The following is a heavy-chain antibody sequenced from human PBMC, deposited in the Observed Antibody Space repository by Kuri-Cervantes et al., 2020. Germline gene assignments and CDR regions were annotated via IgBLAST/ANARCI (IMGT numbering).Heavy chain of an antibody. CDR1: GFTFSSYA. D-gene: IGHD6-25*01. CDR3: ASYDNSGGSLEY. Sequence: GGSLRLSCAASGFTFSSYAMHWVRQAPGKGLEWVAVISYDGSNKYYADSVKGRFTISRDNAKNSLYMHMNSLRAEDTAVYYCASYDNSGGSLEYWGQGTLVTVSS. V-gene: IGHV3-30-3*01. J-gene: IGHJ4*02. CDR2: ISYDGSNK.